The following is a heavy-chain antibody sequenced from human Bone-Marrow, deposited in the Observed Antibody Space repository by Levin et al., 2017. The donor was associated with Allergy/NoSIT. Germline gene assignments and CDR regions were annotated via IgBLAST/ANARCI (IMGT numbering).Heavy chain of an antibody. CDR1: GFTFDDYA. V-gene: IGHV3-9*01. D-gene: IGHD6-13*01. J-gene: IGHJ4*02. Sequence: PGGSLRLSCAASGFTFDDYAMHWVRQGPGKGLEWVSGISWNSGTLDYADSVKDRFTISRDNAKNSLYLEMNSLRAEDTAFYYCARDNRPHREQLTHFDYWGQGTRVTVSS. CDR3: ARDNRPHREQLTHFDY. CDR2: ISWNSGTL.